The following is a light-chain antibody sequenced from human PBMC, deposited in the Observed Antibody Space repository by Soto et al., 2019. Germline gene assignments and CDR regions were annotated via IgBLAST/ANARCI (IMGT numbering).Light chain of an antibody. V-gene: IGKV3-15*01. CDR3: QQYDKWPWT. Sequence: DIVMTQSPATLSMSPGERATLSCRASQTINNNLAWNQQKPGQAPRLLIYGASTRATGIPDRFSGSGSGTEFTLTISSLQSEEFAVYYWQQYDKWPWTFGQGTKVEIK. CDR1: QTINNN. J-gene: IGKJ1*01. CDR2: GAS.